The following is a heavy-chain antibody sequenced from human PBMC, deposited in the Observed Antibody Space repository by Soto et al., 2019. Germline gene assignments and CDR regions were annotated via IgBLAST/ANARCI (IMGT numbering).Heavy chain of an antibody. CDR3: AKDRVESGLGEIDY. D-gene: IGHD3-16*01. CDR1: GFRFSSNG. Sequence: GGSLRLSCAASGFRFSSNGMHWVRQAPGKGLEWVAIISYDGSKKYYADSVKGRFTISRDNSKNTLYLQMNSLRVEDTAVYYCAKDRVESGLGEIDYWGQGTLVTVSS. J-gene: IGHJ4*02. CDR2: ISYDGSKK. V-gene: IGHV3-30*18.